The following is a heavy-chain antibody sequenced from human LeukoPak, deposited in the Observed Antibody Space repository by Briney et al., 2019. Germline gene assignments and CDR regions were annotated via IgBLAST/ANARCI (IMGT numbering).Heavy chain of an antibody. CDR3: ARTRRGYTYGFPSRELLKAFDI. J-gene: IGHJ3*02. CDR1: GDSISSYY. Sequence: ASETLSLTCTVSGDSISSYYWSWIRQPPGKGLEWIGYISYSGSTKYNPSPKSRVIISLDTSKKQFSLKLSSVTAADTAVYSCARTRRGYTYGFPSRELLKAFDIWGQGTMVTVSS. CDR2: ISYSGST. V-gene: IGHV4-59*01. D-gene: IGHD5-18*01.